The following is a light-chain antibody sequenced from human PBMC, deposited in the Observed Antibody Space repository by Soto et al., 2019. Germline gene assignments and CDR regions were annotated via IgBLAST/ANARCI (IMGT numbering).Light chain of an antibody. CDR3: QQYNSYPWT. Sequence: DIQMTQSPSTLAASVGDRVTITCGASQSISNWLAWYQQKPGKAPKLLIYDASSLESGVPSRFSGSGSGTEFTLTISSLQPDDFETYYCQQYNSYPWTFGQGTKVDVK. CDR1: QSISNW. CDR2: DAS. J-gene: IGKJ1*01. V-gene: IGKV1-5*01.